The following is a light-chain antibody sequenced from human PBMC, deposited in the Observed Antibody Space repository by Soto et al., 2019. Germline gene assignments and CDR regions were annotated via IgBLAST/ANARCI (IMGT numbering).Light chain of an antibody. CDR2: DAS. CDR1: QSISSW. Sequence: DIKMNMSPYTLSASIRDRDTITCRASQSISSWLAWYQQKPGKAPKLLIYDASSLKSGVPSRFSGSGYGADFTLTISSLQPEDVGTYYCQKYDSAPWTVGQGAKVDIK. V-gene: IGKV1-5*01. J-gene: IGKJ1*01. CDR3: QKYDSAPWT.